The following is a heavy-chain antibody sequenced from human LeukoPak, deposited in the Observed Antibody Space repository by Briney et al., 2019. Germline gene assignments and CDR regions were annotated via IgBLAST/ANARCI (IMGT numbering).Heavy chain of an antibody. V-gene: IGHV3-30*04. Sequence: GGSLRLSRAASGFTFSGYAMHWVRQAPGKGLEWVAYISYDGSNKYYADSVKGRFTISRDNSKNTLYLQMNSLRAEDTAVYYCATWSGPWGQGTLVIVSS. CDR2: ISYDGSNK. CDR3: ATWSGP. CDR1: GFTFSGYA. J-gene: IGHJ5*02.